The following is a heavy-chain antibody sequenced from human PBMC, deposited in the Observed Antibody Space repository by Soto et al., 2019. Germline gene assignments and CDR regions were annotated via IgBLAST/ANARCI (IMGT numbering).Heavy chain of an antibody. CDR3: STYGSGALRDHGCNEV. D-gene: IGHD4-17*01. V-gene: IGHV4-31*03. Sequence: QVQLQESGPGLVKPSQTLSLTCTVSGGSISSGGYHWSWIRQHPGQGLEWIGYIYYSGSTYYNPSLKRRVTISGKTSKNQVSLEVGSVTAAGTALYYWSTYGSGALRDHGCNEVLGQGTTVTVSS. CDR1: GGSISSGGYH. J-gene: IGHJ6*02. CDR2: IYYSGST.